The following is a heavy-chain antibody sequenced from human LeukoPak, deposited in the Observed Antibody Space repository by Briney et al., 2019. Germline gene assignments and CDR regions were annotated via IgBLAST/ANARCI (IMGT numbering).Heavy chain of an antibody. CDR1: GGSFSGYY. CDR3: ASPRGFSYGYFDH. CDR2: INHSGST. D-gene: IGHD5-18*01. V-gene: IGHV4-34*01. Sequence: SETLSLTCAVYGGSFSGYYWSWIRQPPGKGLEWIGEINHSGSTNYNPSLKSRVTISADTSKNQFSLRLDSVSAADTAVYYCASPRGFSYGYFDHWGQGSLVTVSP. J-gene: IGHJ4*02.